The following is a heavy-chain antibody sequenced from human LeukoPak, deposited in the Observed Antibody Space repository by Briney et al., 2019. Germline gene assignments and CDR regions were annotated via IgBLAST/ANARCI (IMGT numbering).Heavy chain of an antibody. CDR2: IYYSGST. Sequence: PSETLSLTCTVSGGSISSSSYYWGWIRQPPGKGLEWIGSIYYSGSTYYNPSLKSRVTISVDTSKNQFSLKLSSVTAADTAVYYCTKLAGSDAFDIWGQGTMVTVSS. CDR1: GGSISSSSYY. D-gene: IGHD5-24*01. V-gene: IGHV4-39*01. J-gene: IGHJ3*02. CDR3: TKLAGSDAFDI.